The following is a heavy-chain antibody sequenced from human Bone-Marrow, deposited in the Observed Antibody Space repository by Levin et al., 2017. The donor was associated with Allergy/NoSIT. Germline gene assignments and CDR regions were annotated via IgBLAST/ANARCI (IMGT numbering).Heavy chain of an antibody. CDR3: AREGYYYSSGSYYPSFVI. CDR1: GFTFSSSW. D-gene: IGHD3-10*01. J-gene: IGHJ3*02. Sequence: GESLKISCGASGFTFSSSWIHWVRQAPGKGLVWVSRINGDGSITTYADSVKGRFTISRDNAKNTLYLQMNSLRAEDTAVYFCAREGYYYSSGSYYPSFVIWGQGTMVTVSS. V-gene: IGHV3-74*01. CDR2: INGDGSIT.